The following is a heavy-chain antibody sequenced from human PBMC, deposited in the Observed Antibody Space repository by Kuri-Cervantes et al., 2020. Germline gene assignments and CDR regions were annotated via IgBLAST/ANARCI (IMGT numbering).Heavy chain of an antibody. CDR2: IYPGDSDT. Sequence: KVSCKTSGYSFTSYWIGWVRQTPGKGLEWMGIIYPGDSDTRYNPSFQGQVTISADKSISTAYLQWSSLKASDTAMYYCARRGVTTLYYYYYMDVWGKGTTVTVSS. J-gene: IGHJ6*03. CDR1: GYSFTSYW. V-gene: IGHV5-51*01. CDR3: ARRGVTTLYYYYYMDV. D-gene: IGHD4-17*01.